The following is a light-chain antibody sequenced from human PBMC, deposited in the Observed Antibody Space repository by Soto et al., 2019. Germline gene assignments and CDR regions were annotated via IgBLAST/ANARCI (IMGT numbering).Light chain of an antibody. Sequence: DIVMTQSPDSLAVSLGERATINCKSSQSVLYSSNNKNYLAWYQQTPGQPPKLLIYWASTRESGVPDRFSGRGSGTDFTLTITSLQAEDVAVYYCQQYESTPPTFGQGNKLEIK. V-gene: IGKV4-1*01. J-gene: IGKJ2*01. CDR2: WAS. CDR1: QSVLYSSNNKNY. CDR3: QQYESTPPT.